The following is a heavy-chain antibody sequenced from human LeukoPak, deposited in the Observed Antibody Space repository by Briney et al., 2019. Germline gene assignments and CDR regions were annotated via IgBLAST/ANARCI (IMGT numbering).Heavy chain of an antibody. CDR1: GYTFTGYY. CDR3: ARAPLWFGESSLDY. V-gene: IGHV1-2*02. CDR2: INPNSGGT. Sequence: ASVKVSCKASGYTFTGYYIHWVRQAPGQGLEWMGWINPNSGGTNYAQKFQGRVTMTTDTSTSTAYMELRSLRSDDTAVYYCARAPLWFGESSLDYWGQGTLVTVSS. J-gene: IGHJ4*02. D-gene: IGHD3-10*01.